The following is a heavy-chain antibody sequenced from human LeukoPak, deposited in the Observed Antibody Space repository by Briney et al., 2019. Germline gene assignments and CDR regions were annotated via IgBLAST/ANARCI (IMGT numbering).Heavy chain of an antibody. D-gene: IGHD4-23*01. CDR1: GFTFDDYA. Sequence: QPGGSLRLSCAASGFTFDDYAMHWVRQAPGKGLEWVSGISWNSGNIVYADSVKGRFTISRDNAKNSPYLQMNSLRAEDMALYYCAKTTVVTPDWYFDLWGRGTLVTVSS. CDR2: ISWNSGNI. J-gene: IGHJ2*01. V-gene: IGHV3-9*03. CDR3: AKTTVVTPDWYFDL.